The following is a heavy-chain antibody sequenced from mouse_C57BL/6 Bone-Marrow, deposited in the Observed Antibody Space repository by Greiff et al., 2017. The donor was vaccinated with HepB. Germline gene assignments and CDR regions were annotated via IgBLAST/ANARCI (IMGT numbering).Heavy chain of an antibody. Sequence: QVQLQQSGAELVRPGTSVKVSCKASGYAFTNYLIEWVKQRPGQGLEWIGVINPGSGGTNYNEKFKGKATLTADKSSSTAYMQLSSLTSEDSAVYFCAREPPGSSPWYFDVWDTGTTVTVSS. CDR3: AREPPGSSPWYFDV. D-gene: IGHD1-1*01. V-gene: IGHV1-54*01. CDR1: GYAFTNYL. CDR2: INPGSGGT. J-gene: IGHJ1*03.